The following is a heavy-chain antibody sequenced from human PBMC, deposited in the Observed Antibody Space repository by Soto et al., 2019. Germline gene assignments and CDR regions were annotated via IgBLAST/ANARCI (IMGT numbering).Heavy chain of an antibody. CDR2: ISAYNGNT. CDR3: ARDLTPPDY. CDR1: GYTFTSYG. J-gene: IGHJ4*02. V-gene: IGHV1-18*01. Sequence: QVQLVQSGAEVKKPGASVKVSCKASGYTFTSYGISWVRQAPGQGLEWMGWISAYNGNTNYAQKHQGRFTMTTDTSMSIDYRELRRLSADDTAVYYCARDLTPPDYWGQGTLVTVSS.